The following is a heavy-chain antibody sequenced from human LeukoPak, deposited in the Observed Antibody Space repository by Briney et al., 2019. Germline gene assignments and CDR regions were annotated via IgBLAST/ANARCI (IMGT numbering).Heavy chain of an antibody. CDR3: ALGLVVAADDAFDI. CDR1: GGTFSSYT. V-gene: IGHV1-69*02. D-gene: IGHD2-15*01. Sequence: EAAVKVSCKASGGTFSSYTISWVRQAPGQGLEWMGRIIPILGIANYAQKFQGRVTITADKSRSTAYMELSRLRSEDTAVHYCALGLVVAADDAFDIWGQGTMVTVSS. J-gene: IGHJ3*02. CDR2: IIPILGIA.